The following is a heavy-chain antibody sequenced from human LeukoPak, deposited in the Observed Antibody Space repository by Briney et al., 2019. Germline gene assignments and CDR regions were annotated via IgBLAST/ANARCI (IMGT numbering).Heavy chain of an antibody. CDR1: GGSISSSSYY. V-gene: IGHV4-39*01. D-gene: IGHD5-18*01. J-gene: IGHJ5*02. Sequence: SETLSLTCTVSGGSISSSSYYWGWIRQPPGKGLEWIGSIYYSGSTYYNPSLKSRVTISVGTSKNQFSLKLSSVTAADTAVYYWARASGKQLWLTGKVDNWFDPWGQGTLVTVSS. CDR3: ARASGKQLWLTGKVDNWFDP. CDR2: IYYSGST.